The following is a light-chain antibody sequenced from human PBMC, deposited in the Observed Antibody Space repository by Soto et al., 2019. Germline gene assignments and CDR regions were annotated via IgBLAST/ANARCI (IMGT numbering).Light chain of an antibody. CDR2: DAS. J-gene: IGKJ2*01. V-gene: IGKV3-11*01. Sequence: IVLTQSPATLSLSPGERATLSCRASQSLSSYLAWYQQKPGQAPRLLIYDASNRASGIPARFSGSGSGTDFTLTISSLEPEDCAVYYCQQRRNWLFGQGTKVEIK. CDR3: QQRRNWL. CDR1: QSLSSY.